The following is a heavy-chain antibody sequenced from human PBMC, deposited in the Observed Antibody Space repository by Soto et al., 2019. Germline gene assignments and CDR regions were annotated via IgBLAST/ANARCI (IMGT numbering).Heavy chain of an antibody. Sequence: LGESLKISCKGSGYSFTNYWVGWVRQMPGKGLEWMGIIYPGDSDTRYSPSFQGQVTISADKSISTAYLQWSSLKASDTAMYYCARKNYYDSSVPFDSWGQGTLVTVSS. J-gene: IGHJ4*02. D-gene: IGHD3-22*01. CDR1: GYSFTNYW. CDR2: IYPGDSDT. V-gene: IGHV5-51*01. CDR3: ARKNYYDSSVPFDS.